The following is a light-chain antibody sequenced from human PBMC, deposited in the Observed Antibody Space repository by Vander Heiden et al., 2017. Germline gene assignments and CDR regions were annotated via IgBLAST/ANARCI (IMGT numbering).Light chain of an antibody. CDR3: QAWDSSTYV. J-gene: IGLJ1*01. V-gene: IGLV3-1*01. CDR1: KLGDKY. CDR2: QDS. Sequence: SYELTQPPSVSVSPGQTASITCSGDKLGDKYVCWYQQKPGQSPVQVIYQDSKRPAGIPERFSGSNSGNTATLTISGTQAMDEADYYCQAWDSSTYVFGTGTKVTVL.